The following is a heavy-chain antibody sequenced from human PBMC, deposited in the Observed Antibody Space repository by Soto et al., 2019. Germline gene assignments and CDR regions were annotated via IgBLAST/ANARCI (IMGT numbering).Heavy chain of an antibody. D-gene: IGHD2-21*02. J-gene: IGHJ4*02. CDR3: AKRDVPRSTSNAYFYDH. CDR1: GFPFAPST. V-gene: IGHV3-23*01. Sequence: EVQLLQSGGGLVQPGGSLTLSCGVSGFPFAPSTMSWVRQAPGKGLEWVSTISVSVGSTYSADSVQGRFTVSSDISDNTLFLRMTSLTADDTAVYFRAKRDVPRSTSNAYFYDHWGRGVLVTVSS. CDR2: ISVSVGST.